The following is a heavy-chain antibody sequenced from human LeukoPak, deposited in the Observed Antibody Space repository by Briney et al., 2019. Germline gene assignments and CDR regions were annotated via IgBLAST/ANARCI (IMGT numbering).Heavy chain of an antibody. J-gene: IGHJ4*02. V-gene: IGHV3-21*01. CDR3: ARDWVHCSGGTCSTDY. D-gene: IGHD2-15*01. Sequence: GGSLRLSCAASGFTFSSYSMNWVRQAPGKGLEWVSSISSSSYIYYADSVKGRFTISRDNAKNSLYLQMNSLRAEDTAMYYCARDWVHCSGGTCSTDYWGQGTLVTVSS. CDR2: ISSSSYI. CDR1: GFTFSSYS.